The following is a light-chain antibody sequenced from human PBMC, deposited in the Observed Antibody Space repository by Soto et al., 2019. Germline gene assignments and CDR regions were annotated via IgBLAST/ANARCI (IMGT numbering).Light chain of an antibody. CDR2: AAS. J-gene: IGKJ1*01. V-gene: IGKV3-20*01. CDR3: QQYGYSSWT. CDR1: QSVDSKY. Sequence: ETVLTQPPGTLSLSAGERATLSCGASQSVDSKYLAWYQQKPGQAPRILIFAASSRATGIPDRFSGSGSGTDFTLTISRLEPGDFAVYYCQQYGYSSWTFGQGTKVDI.